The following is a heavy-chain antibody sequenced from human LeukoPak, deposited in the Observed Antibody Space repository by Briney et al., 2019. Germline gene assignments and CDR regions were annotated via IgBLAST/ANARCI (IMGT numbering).Heavy chain of an antibody. Sequence: PGGSLRLSCAASGFTVSSNYMSWVRQAPGKGLEWVSVIYSGGSTYYADSVKGRFTISRDNSKNTLYLQMNSLRAEDTAVYYCAKDRTPYSSSSGDYWGQGTLVTVSS. CDR2: IYSGGST. J-gene: IGHJ4*02. D-gene: IGHD6-6*01. CDR3: AKDRTPYSSSSGDY. V-gene: IGHV3-53*01. CDR1: GFTVSSNY.